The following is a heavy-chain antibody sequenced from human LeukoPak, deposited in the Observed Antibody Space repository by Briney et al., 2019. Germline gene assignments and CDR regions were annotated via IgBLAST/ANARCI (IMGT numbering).Heavy chain of an antibody. CDR3: VRSGGYCSTITCHVDYFGL. J-gene: IGHJ2*01. D-gene: IGHD2-2*01. V-gene: IGHV4-39*01. CDR2: IYYSGTT. CDR1: GGSTSSNVYY. Sequence: SETLSLTCSVSGGSTSSNVYYWGWIRRPPGKDLEWIGSIYYSGTTYYNPSLKSRVTISIDTSKNQFSLKLSSVTAADTAVYYCVRSGGYCSTITCHVDYFGLWGRGTLVTVSS.